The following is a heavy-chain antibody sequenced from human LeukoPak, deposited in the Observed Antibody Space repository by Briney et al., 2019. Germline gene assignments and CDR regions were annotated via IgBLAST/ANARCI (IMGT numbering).Heavy chain of an antibody. V-gene: IGHV3-23*01. Sequence: GSLRLSCAASGFTFSSYAMSWVRQAPGKGLEWVSAISGSGGSTYYADSVKGGFTISRDNSKNTLYLQMDSLRAEDTAVYYCAKSSTFYYYYSMDVWGKGTTVTVSS. J-gene: IGHJ6*03. CDR1: GFTFSSYA. CDR2: ISGSGGST. CDR3: AKSSTFYYYYSMDV.